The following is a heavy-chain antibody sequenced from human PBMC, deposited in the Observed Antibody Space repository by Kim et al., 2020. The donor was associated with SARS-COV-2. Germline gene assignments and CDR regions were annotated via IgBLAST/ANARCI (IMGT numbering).Heavy chain of an antibody. CDR3: AKIFVWRSYPVRWYF. D-gene: IGHD1-26*01. V-gene: IGHV3-23*03. CDR1: GFTFGTYA. Sequence: GGSLRLSCAASGFTFGTYAMSWVRQVPGKGLEWVSLIYSTGDSTFYADSVKGRFTVSRDNSKNMLYLQMNSLRAEDTAIYYCAKIFVWRSYPVRWYF. CDR2: IYSTGDST. J-gene: IGHJ2*01.